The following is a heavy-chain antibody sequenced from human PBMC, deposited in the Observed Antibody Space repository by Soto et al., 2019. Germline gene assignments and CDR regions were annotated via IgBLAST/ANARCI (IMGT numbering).Heavy chain of an antibody. CDR3: ARGWGYDSNDYYYAY. CDR1: VGTFSRHA. J-gene: IGHJ4*02. V-gene: IGHV1-69*01. CDR2: IIPLFGTA. Sequence: QVQLVQSGAEVRKPGSSVKVSCKASVGTFSRHAISWVRQAPGQGLEWMGGIIPLFGTANHAQKFQGSVTITAEDSTSTVYMELSSLRSEDTAMYYCARGWGYDSNDYYYAYWGQGTLVIVSS. D-gene: IGHD3-22*01.